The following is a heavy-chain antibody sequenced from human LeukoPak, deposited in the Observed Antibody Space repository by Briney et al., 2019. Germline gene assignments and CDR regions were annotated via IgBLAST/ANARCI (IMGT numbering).Heavy chain of an antibody. CDR3: ARTPDNSGWYEVY. J-gene: IGHJ4*01. V-gene: IGHV1-46*01. Sequence: ASVTGSSKASGYTFTSYYMHWVRQAPGQGLEWMGIINPSAGSTSYAQKFQGRVTMTRDTSTSTVYMELSSLTSEDTAVYYCARTPDNSGWYEVYWGHGTLVTVSS. CDR1: GYTFTSYY. D-gene: IGHD6-19*01. CDR2: INPSAGST.